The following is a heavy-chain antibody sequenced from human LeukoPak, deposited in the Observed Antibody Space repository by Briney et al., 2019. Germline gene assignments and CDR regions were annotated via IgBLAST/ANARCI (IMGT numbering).Heavy chain of an antibody. CDR1: GYTFTSYG. J-gene: IGHJ4*02. Sequence: ASVKVSCKASGYTFTSYGISWVRQAPGQGLEWMGWISAYNGNTNYAQKLQGRVTVTTDTSTSTAYMELRSLRSDDTAVYYCTRDYYYDSSGYYRSPGGLQDWGQGTLVTVSS. CDR3: TRDYYYDSSGYYRSPGGLQD. V-gene: IGHV1-18*01. CDR2: ISAYNGNT. D-gene: IGHD3-22*01.